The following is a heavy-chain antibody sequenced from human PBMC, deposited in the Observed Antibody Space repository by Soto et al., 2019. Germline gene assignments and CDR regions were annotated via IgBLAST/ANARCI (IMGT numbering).Heavy chain of an antibody. V-gene: IGHV1-46*03. Sequence: QVQLVQSGAEVKKPGASVKVSCKASGYSFTSYYMHWERQAPGQGLEWMGIFNPSGGFTSYAQKFQRRVTMTRDTSTSTVYMELSSLRSEDTAVYYCAREDGDYRIDYWGQGTLVTVSS. D-gene: IGHD4-17*01. J-gene: IGHJ4*02. CDR1: GYSFTSYY. CDR3: AREDGDYRIDY. CDR2: FNPSGGFT.